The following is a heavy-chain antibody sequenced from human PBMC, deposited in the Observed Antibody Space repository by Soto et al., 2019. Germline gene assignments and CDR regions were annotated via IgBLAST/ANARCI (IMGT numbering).Heavy chain of an antibody. CDR3: TTAEYYDFWSVYYGIYYFDY. Sequence: EVQLVESGGGLVKPGGSLRLSCAASGFTFSNAWMNWVRQAPGKGLEWVGRIKSKTDGGTTDYAAPVQGRFTISRDDSKNTLYLQMNSLKTEDTAVYYCTTAEYYDFWSVYYGIYYFDYWGQGTLVTVSS. CDR2: IKSKTDGGTT. V-gene: IGHV3-15*07. CDR1: GFTFSNAW. D-gene: IGHD3-3*01. J-gene: IGHJ4*02.